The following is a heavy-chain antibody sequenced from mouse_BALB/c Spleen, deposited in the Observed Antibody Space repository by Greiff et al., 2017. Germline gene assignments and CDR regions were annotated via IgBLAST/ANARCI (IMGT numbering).Heavy chain of an antibody. CDR1: GFTFSSYW. CDR3: TRNYYGSSPYYFDY. D-gene: IGHD1-1*01. CDR2: IRLKSDNYAT. J-gene: IGHJ2*01. V-gene: IGHV6-6*02. Sequence: EVQGVESGGGLVQPGGSMKLSCVASGFTFSSYWMSWVRQSPEKGLEWVAEIRLKSDNYATHYAESVKGKFTISRDDSKSRLYLQMNSLRAEDTGIYYCTRNYYGSSPYYFDYWGQGTTLTVSS.